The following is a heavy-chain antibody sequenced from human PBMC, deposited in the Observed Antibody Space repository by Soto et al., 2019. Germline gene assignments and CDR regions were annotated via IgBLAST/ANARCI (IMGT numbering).Heavy chain of an antibody. CDR3: ARRGGALGY. CDR2: ITGSGSTT. J-gene: IGHJ4*02. D-gene: IGHD3-16*01. CDR1: GFTFSSYA. Sequence: EVQLMESGGGLVQPGGSLRLSCAASGFTFSSYAMSWVRQAPGKGLERVSVITGSGSTTYYADSVKGRFPIPRDNSKNTCYRQRNSLRAEDTAVYYCARRGGALGYWGQGTLVTVSS. V-gene: IGHV3-23*01.